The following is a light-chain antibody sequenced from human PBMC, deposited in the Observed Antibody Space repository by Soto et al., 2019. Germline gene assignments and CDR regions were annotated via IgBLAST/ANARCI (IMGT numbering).Light chain of an antibody. J-gene: IGLJ7*01. Sequence: QLVLTQSPSASASLGASVKLTCTLSSGHSSYAIEWHQQQPEKGPRYLMKLNSDGSHSKGDGIPDRFSGSSSGAERYLTISSLQSEDEADYYCQTWGTGLLVFGGGTQLTVL. CDR1: SGHSSYA. CDR3: QTWGTGLLV. V-gene: IGLV4-69*01. CDR2: LNSDGSH.